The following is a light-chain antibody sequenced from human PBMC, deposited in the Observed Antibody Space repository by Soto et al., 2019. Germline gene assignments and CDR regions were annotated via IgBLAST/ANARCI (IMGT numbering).Light chain of an antibody. J-gene: IGKJ2*03. Sequence: EIVLTQSPGTLSLSPGERATLSCRASQSVDSRYLAWYQQKPGQAPRLLIYAVSSRATGIPDRFSGSGSGTDFTLTISRLEPEDFAEYYCQQYGNSPRYSFGHGTKLELK. V-gene: IGKV3-20*01. CDR1: QSVDSRY. CDR2: AVS. CDR3: QQYGNSPRYS.